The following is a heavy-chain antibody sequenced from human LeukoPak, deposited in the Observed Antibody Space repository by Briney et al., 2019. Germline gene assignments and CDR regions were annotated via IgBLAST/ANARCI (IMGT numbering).Heavy chain of an antibody. CDR3: AKGKKITVAGLFDC. D-gene: IGHD6-19*01. CDR2: ISWNSGSI. Sequence: GRSLRLPCAASGFTFDDYAMHWVRQVPGKGLEWVSGISWNSGSIGYADSVKGRFTISRDNAKNSLYLHMNSLSAEDTALYYCAKGKKITVAGLFDCWGQGTLVTVSS. CDR1: GFTFDDYA. J-gene: IGHJ4*02. V-gene: IGHV3-9*01.